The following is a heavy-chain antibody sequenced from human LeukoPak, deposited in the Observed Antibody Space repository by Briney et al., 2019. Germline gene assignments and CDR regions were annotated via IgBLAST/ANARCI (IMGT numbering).Heavy chain of an antibody. Sequence: PPETLSLTCTVSGGSIRGYYWSWIRQPPGKGLEWIGYIYYSGNTNYKASLKSRVTISVVTSKNQFSLKLSSMTAADTAVYWCAGVLRVEMVVNYWGQGTLVTVSS. D-gene: IGHD5-24*01. CDR1: GGSIRGYY. CDR3: AGVLRVEMVVNY. CDR2: IYYSGNT. J-gene: IGHJ4*02. V-gene: IGHV4-59*12.